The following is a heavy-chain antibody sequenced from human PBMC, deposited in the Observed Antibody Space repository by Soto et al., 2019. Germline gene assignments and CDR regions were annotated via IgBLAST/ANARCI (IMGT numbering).Heavy chain of an antibody. CDR1: GGTFSSYA. CDR3: ARSTGTYPLDP. V-gene: IGHV1-3*01. D-gene: IGHD1-1*01. Sequence: LVKVSCRASGGTFSSYAISWVRQAPGQGLEWMGWIIAGGGDTLYSQKFQGRVTITRDTSASTAYLELSSLRSEDTAVYYCARSTGTYPLDPWGQGTLVTVSS. J-gene: IGHJ5*02. CDR2: IIAGGGDT.